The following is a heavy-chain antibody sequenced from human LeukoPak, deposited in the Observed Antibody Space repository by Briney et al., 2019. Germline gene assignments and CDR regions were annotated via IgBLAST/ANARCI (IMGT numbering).Heavy chain of an antibody. V-gene: IGHV4-4*07. Sequence: PSETLSLTCTVSGGSISDYYWSWIRQPAGKGLEWIGRIYITGSTDYNPSLKSRVTMSVDTSKNQFSPKLSSVTAADTAVYYCARGPPPDFDCWGQGTLVTVSS. J-gene: IGHJ4*02. CDR2: IYITGST. CDR1: GGSISDYY. CDR3: ARGPPPDFDC.